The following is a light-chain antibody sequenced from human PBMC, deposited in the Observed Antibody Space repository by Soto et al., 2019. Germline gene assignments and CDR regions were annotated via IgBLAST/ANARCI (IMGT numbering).Light chain of an antibody. CDR2: LEGIGSY. V-gene: IGLV4-60*02. J-gene: IGLJ3*02. CDR3: ETWDSNPWV. Sequence: QLVLTQSSSASASLGSSVKLTCSLSSGHSSYIIAWHQQQPGKAPRCLMKLEGIGSYNKGSGVPDRFSGSSSGADRCLTISNRQFEAEADYYCETWDSNPWVFDGGTQLTVL. CDR1: SGHSSYI.